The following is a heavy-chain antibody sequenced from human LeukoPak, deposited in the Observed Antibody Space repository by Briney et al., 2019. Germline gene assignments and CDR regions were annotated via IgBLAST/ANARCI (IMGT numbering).Heavy chain of an antibody. J-gene: IGHJ6*03. CDR1: GFTFSNHW. CDR3: ARVAKTFYYFYLDL. Sequence: GGSLRLSCAASGFTFSNHWINWVRQTPVKGLEWVALIRSDGSTTYADSVKGRSIISRDNAKNTLYLEISTLRADDTAVYYCARVAKTFYYFYLDLGAKEATVTVSS. V-gene: IGHV3-74*01. CDR2: IRSDGST.